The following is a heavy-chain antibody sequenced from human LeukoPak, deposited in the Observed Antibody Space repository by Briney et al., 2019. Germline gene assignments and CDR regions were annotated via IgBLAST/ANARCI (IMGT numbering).Heavy chain of an antibody. J-gene: IGHJ4*02. CDR1: GFTFSSYA. CDR2: ISYDGSNK. V-gene: IGHV3-30-3*02. CDR3: AKSRSSSWYDYFDY. D-gene: IGHD6-13*01. Sequence: PGRSLRLSCAASGFTFSSYAMHWVRQAPGKGLEWVAVISYDGSNKYYADSVKGRFTISRDNSKNTLYLQMNSLRAEDTAVYYCAKSRSSSWYDYFDYWGQGTLVTVSS.